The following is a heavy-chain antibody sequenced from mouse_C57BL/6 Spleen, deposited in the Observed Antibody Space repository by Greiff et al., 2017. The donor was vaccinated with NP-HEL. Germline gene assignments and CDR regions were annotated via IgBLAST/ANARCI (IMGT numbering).Heavy chain of an antibody. V-gene: IGHV10-1*01. CDR3: VRPSLYDSYAMDY. D-gene: IGHD2-3*01. Sequence: EVMLVESGGGLVQPKGSLKLSCAASGFSFNTYAMNWVRQAPGKGLEWVARIRSKSNNYATYYADSVKDRFTISRDDSESMLYLQMNNLKTEDTAMYYCVRPSLYDSYAMDYWGQGTSVTVSS. J-gene: IGHJ4*01. CDR2: IRSKSNNYAT. CDR1: GFSFNTYA.